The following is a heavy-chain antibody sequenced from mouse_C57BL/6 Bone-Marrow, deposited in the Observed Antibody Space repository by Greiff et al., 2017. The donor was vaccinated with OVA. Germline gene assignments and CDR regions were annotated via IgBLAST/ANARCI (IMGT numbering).Heavy chain of an antibody. D-gene: IGHD1-1*01. J-gene: IGHJ2*01. Sequence: VQLKESGGGLVQPGESLKLSCESNEYEFPSHDMSWVRKTPEKRLELVAAINSDGGSTYYPDTMERRFIIARDNTKKTLYLQMSSLRSEDTALYYCARHPSYYGSTYFDYWGQGTTLTVSS. CDR2: INSDGGST. V-gene: IGHV5-2*01. CDR1: EYEFPSHD. CDR3: ARHPSYYGSTYFDY.